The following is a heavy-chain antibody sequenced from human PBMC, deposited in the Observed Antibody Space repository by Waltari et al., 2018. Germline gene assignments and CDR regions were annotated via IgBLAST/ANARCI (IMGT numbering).Heavy chain of an antibody. CDR1: CSSISSHSYH. J-gene: IGHJ4*02. CDR2: IYYSGNT. Sequence: QLQLQESGQGLVTPSETLSLTCTLTCSSISSHSYHWGWSRQPPGKGLECLTTIYYSGNTFYNPSIKSRATLSIDTSKNQFSLKLSSVTAADTAVYYCAREPSSEMGFDYWGQGTLVSVSS. D-gene: IGHD6-6*01. CDR3: AREPSSEMGFDY. V-gene: IGHV4-39*07.